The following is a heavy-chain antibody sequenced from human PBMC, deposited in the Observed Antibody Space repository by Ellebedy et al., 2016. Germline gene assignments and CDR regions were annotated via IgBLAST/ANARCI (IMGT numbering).Heavy chain of an antibody. Sequence: GSLRLSCNVFGGSVSSDYWNWIRRPPGKGLEWIGYIYYSGSTNFNPSLKIRVTMSVDTSKSQFSLRLTSVTAADTAVYYCAKWNGNLNAFDIWGQGTMVTVSS. CDR1: GGSVSSDY. J-gene: IGHJ3*02. D-gene: IGHD1-1*01. V-gene: IGHV4-59*02. CDR2: IYYSGST. CDR3: AKWNGNLNAFDI.